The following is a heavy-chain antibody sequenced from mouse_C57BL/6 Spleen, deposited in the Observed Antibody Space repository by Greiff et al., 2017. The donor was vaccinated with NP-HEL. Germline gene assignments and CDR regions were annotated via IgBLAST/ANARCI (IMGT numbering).Heavy chain of an antibody. J-gene: IGHJ4*01. CDR3: ARHEGRRDGYYGYAMDY. CDR1: GYTFTEYT. D-gene: IGHD2-3*01. CDR2: FYPGSGSI. V-gene: IGHV1-62-2*01. Sequence: VKLQESGAELVKPGASVKLSCKASGYTFTEYTIHWVKQRSGQGLEWIGWFYPGSGSIKYNEKFKDKATLTADKSSSTVYMELSRLTSEDSAVYFCARHEGRRDGYYGYAMDYWGQGTSVTVSS.